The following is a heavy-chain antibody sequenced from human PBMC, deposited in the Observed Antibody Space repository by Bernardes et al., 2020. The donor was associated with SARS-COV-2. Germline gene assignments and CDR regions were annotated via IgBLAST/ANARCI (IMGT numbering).Heavy chain of an antibody. V-gene: IGHV1-2*02. J-gene: IGHJ6*02. CDR2: INPNSGGT. Sequence: ASMKVSCKASGYPFTGYYIHWVRQAPGQGLEWMGWINPNSGGTNYAQKFQGRVTMTRDTSISTAYMELTRLRSDDTAVYYCAIPPTNYDRYGMDVWGQGTTVTVSS. CDR1: GYPFTGYY. D-gene: IGHD3-22*01. CDR3: AIPPTNYDRYGMDV.